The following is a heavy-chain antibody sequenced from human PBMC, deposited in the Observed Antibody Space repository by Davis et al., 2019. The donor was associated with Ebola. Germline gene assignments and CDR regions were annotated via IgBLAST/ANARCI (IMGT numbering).Heavy chain of an antibody. Sequence: AASVKVSCKASGYTFTDFDMHWVRQAPGQGLEWMGWINAGNGNMRYSQKFQGRFTITRDTSASTVYMELSSLRSEDTAVYYCARDTGIRYVSLGYWGQGTLVIVSS. CDR2: INAGNGNM. CDR3: ARDTGIRYVSLGY. D-gene: IGHD3-9*01. V-gene: IGHV1-3*01. CDR1: GYTFTDFD. J-gene: IGHJ4*02.